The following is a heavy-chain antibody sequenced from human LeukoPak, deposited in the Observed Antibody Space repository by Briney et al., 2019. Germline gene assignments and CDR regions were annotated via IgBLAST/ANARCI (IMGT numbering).Heavy chain of an antibody. V-gene: IGHV4-4*07. J-gene: IGHJ4*02. CDR3: AKEVGFISA. CDR1: GASIRNYY. Sequence: SETLSLTCAVSGASIRNYYWSWIRQPAGKGLEWIGRFVPSGSTNYNPSLKSRVTMSVDTSKSQFSLKLNSVTAADTAVYYCAKEVGFISAWGQGTLVTVSS. D-gene: IGHD6-19*01. CDR2: FVPSGST.